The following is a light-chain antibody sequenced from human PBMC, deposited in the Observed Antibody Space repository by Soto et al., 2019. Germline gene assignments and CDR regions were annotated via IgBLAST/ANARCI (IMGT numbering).Light chain of an antibody. Sequence: AIQLTQSPSSLSASVGDRVTITCRASQGISSALAWYQQKPGKSPNLLIYDVSSLESGVPSRFSGSGSGTNFTLKISRVEAEDVGTYYCMQALKVQWTFGQGTKLEIK. CDR2: DVS. J-gene: IGKJ1*01. CDR1: QGISSA. CDR3: MQALKVQWT. V-gene: IGKV1-13*02.